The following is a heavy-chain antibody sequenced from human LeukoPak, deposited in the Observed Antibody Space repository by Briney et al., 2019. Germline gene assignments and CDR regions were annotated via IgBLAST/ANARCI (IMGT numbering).Heavy chain of an antibody. CDR3: ARDSHATVTMDNDAFDI. CDR2: IFYTGST. J-gene: IGHJ3*02. D-gene: IGHD4-17*01. CDR1: GGSVSSGSFF. Sequence: SETLSLTCTVSGGSVSSGSFFWSWIRQPPGKGLEWIGYIFYTGSTNYNPSLKSRVTISVDTSKNQFSLKLSSVTAADTAVYYCARDSHATVTMDNDAFDIWGQGTMVTVSS. V-gene: IGHV4-61*01.